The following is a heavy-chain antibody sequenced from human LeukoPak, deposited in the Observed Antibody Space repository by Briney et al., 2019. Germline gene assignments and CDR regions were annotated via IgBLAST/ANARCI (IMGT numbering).Heavy chain of an antibody. CDR3: ASSGYEYNDAFDI. J-gene: IGHJ3*02. Sequence: GGSLRLSCAASGFTFSSYSMNWVRQAPGKGLEWVSCISGSSSYIYYADSVKGRFTISRDNAKNSLYLQMNSLRAEDTAVYYCASSGYEYNDAFDIWGQGTMVTVSS. CDR2: ISGSSSYI. D-gene: IGHD5-12*01. V-gene: IGHV3-21*01. CDR1: GFTFSSYS.